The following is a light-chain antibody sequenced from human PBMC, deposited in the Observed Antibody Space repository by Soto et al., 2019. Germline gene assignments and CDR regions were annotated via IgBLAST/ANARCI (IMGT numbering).Light chain of an antibody. CDR2: AVS. CDR3: QQSYRTPYT. CDR1: QRISKY. Sequence: DIQMTQSPSSLSASVGDRVTITCPASQRISKYLNWYQQKPGKAPSLLMYAVSSLQGGVPPRFSGSASGTNFSLTIAGLQREDFATYHCQQSYRTPYTFGQWTKLEIK. J-gene: IGKJ2*01. V-gene: IGKV1-39*01.